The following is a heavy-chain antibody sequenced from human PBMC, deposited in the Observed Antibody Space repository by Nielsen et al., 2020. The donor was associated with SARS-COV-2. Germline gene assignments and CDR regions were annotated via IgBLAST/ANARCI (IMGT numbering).Heavy chain of an antibody. CDR2: INSDGSST. V-gene: IGHV3-74*01. CDR3: AREYGSGSNYYYYGMDV. Sequence: GESLKISCAASGFTFSSYWMHWVRQAPGKGLVWVSRINSDGSSTNYADSVKGRFTISRDNAKNSLYLQMNSLRAEDTAVYYCAREYGSGSNYYYYGMDVWGQGTTVTVSS. J-gene: IGHJ6*02. D-gene: IGHD3-10*01. CDR1: GFTFSSYW.